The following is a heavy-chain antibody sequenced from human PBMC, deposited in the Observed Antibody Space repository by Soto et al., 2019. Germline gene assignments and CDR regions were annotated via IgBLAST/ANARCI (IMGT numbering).Heavy chain of an antibody. J-gene: IGHJ5*02. CDR3: AREIVTAGGNNYFDP. V-gene: IGHV4-4*02. CDR2: VYHTGDT. Sequence: QVQLQESGPRLVKPSGSLSLTCGVSGGTVASSHWWSWVRQSPGGGLEWIGNVYHTGDTNFNPSLQSRVTISVDKSNNQFSLRLNSLTGADTAVYFCAREIVTAGGNNYFDPWGPGTLVTVSS. CDR1: GGTVASSHW. D-gene: IGHD2-21*02.